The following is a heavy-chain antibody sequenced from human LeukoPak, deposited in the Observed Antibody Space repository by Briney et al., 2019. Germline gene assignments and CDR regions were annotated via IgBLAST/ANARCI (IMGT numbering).Heavy chain of an antibody. CDR3: ARSASSAAGSQYYYMDV. CDR1: GFTVSSNY. V-gene: IGHV3-53*01. CDR2: IHSGGST. D-gene: IGHD6-13*01. Sequence: GGSLRLSCAASGFTVSSNYMSWVRQAPGKGLEWVSVIHSGGSTYYADSVKGRFTISRDNSKNTLYLQMNSLRAEDTAVYYCARSASSAAGSQYYYMDVWGKGTTVTISS. J-gene: IGHJ6*03.